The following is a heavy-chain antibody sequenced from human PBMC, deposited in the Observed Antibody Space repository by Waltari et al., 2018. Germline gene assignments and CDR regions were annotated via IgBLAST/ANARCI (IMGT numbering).Heavy chain of an antibody. CDR1: GFTFSNSW. J-gene: IGHJ4*02. CDR2: INSDGSTT. CDR3: ARAGYYRIDY. D-gene: IGHD3-22*01. Sequence: EVQLVESGGGLVQPGGSLRLSCEGSGFTFSNSWVHWVRQAPGKGLEWLSRINSDGSTTNYADSVKGRFTISRDNAKNTLYLEMNSLRAEDTAVYYCARAGYYRIDYWGQGTLVTVSS. V-gene: IGHV3-74*01.